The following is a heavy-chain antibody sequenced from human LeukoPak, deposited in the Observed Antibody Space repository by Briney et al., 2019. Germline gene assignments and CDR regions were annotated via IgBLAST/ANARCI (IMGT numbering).Heavy chain of an antibody. J-gene: IGHJ4*02. CDR1: GFTLSSYG. V-gene: IGHV3-33*01. D-gene: IGHD1-26*01. CDR2: MWYDGSNK. Sequence: PGGSLRLSCEASGFTLSSYGMHWVRQAPGKGLEWVAVMWYDGSNKYYADSVKGRFTISRDNSKNTLYLQMNSLRAEDTAVYYCARDQQVASYDFDYWGQGTLVTVSS. CDR3: ARDQQVASYDFDY.